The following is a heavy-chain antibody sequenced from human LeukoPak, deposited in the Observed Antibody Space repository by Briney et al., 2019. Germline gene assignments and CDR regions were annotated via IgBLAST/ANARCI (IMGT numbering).Heavy chain of an antibody. J-gene: IGHJ6*02. D-gene: IGHD3-3*01. CDR2: IYYSGST. CDR3: ARQLITIFGVGPYYYYYYGMDV. V-gene: IGHV4-39*01. CDR1: GSSISSSSYY. Sequence: SETLSLTCTVSGSSISSSSYYWGWIRQPPGKGLEWIGSIYYSGSTYYNPSLKSRVTISVDTSKNQFSLKLSSVTAADTAVYYCARQLITIFGVGPYYYYYYGMDVWGQGTTVTVSS.